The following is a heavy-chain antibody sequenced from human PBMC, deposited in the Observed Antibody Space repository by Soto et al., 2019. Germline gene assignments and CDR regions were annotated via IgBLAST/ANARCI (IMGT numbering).Heavy chain of an antibody. D-gene: IGHD6-13*01. J-gene: IGHJ4*02. Sequence: EVQLLESGGGLVQPGGSLRLSCAASGFTFSSYAMSWVRQAPGKGLEWVSAISGSGGSTYYADSVKGRFTISRDNSKNTLYLQRNSLRAEDTAVYYCANIFPLIIAAARVDYWGQGTLVTVSS. CDR3: ANIFPLIIAAARVDY. CDR2: ISGSGGST. CDR1: GFTFSSYA. V-gene: IGHV3-23*01.